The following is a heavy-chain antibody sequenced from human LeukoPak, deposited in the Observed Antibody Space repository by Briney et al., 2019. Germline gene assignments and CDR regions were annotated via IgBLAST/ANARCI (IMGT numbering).Heavy chain of an antibody. J-gene: IGHJ3*02. CDR2: IYYSGST. Sequence: SETLSLTCTVSGGSISSGDYYWSWIRQPPGKGLEWIGYIYYSGSTYYNPSLKSRVTISVDTSKNQFSLKLSSVTAADTAVYYCAGSYGDTGDAFDIWGQGTMVIVSS. CDR1: GGSISSGDYY. D-gene: IGHD4-17*01. V-gene: IGHV4-30-4*08. CDR3: AGSYGDTGDAFDI.